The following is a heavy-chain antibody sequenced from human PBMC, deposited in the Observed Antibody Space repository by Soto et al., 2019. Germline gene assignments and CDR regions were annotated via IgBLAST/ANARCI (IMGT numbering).Heavy chain of an antibody. J-gene: IGHJ6*02. Sequence: SETLSLTCTVSGGSISSSSYYWGWIRQPPGKGLEWIGSIYYSGSTYYNPSLKSRVTISVDTSKNQFSLKLSSVTAADTAVYYCASPSTGYYYYGMDVWGQGTTVTVSS. CDR1: GGSISSSSYY. CDR3: ASPSTGYYYYGMDV. CDR2: IYYSGST. V-gene: IGHV4-39*01.